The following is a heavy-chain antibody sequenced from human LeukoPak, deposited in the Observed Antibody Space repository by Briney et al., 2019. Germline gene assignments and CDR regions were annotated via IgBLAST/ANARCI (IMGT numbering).Heavy chain of an antibody. CDR1: GGSFSGYY. J-gene: IGHJ6*02. CDR3: ARGYCSSTSCYPSGYYGMDV. Sequence: SETLSLTCAVYGGSFSGYYWSWIRQPPGKGLEWIGYIYYSGSTNYNPSLKSRVTISVDTSKNQFSLKLSSVTAADTAVYYCARGYCSSTSCYPSGYYGMDVWGQGTTVTLSS. D-gene: IGHD2-2*01. CDR2: IYYSGST. V-gene: IGHV4-59*01.